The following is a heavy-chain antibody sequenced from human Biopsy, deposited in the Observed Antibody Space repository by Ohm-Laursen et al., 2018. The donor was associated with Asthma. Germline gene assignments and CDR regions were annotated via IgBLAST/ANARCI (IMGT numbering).Heavy chain of an antibody. V-gene: IGHV3-30-3*01. Sequence: SLRLSCTDSGLTFRSYAMHWVRQAQGKGLEWVAVGGSYYDGGLKYYADSVNGRFTVSRDDSKNTLYLQMNSLRPDDTAVYYCARDVMEWYLPAFDFWGQGTLVTVSS. CDR2: GGSYYDGGLK. J-gene: IGHJ4*02. CDR3: ARDVMEWYLPAFDF. CDR1: GLTFRSYA. D-gene: IGHD3-3*01.